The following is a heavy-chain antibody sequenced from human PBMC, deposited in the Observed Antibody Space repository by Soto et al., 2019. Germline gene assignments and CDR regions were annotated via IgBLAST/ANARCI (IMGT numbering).Heavy chain of an antibody. CDR3: AGVFTVADDAFDI. CDR1: GFTFSSYG. J-gene: IGHJ3*02. CDR2: IWYDGSNK. V-gene: IGHV3-33*01. Sequence: GGSLRLSCAASGFTFSSYGMHWVRQAPGKGLEWVAVIWYDGSNKYYADSVKGRFTISRDNSKNTLYLQMNSLRAEDTAVYYCAGVFTVADDAFDIWGQGTMVTVSS. D-gene: IGHD6-19*01.